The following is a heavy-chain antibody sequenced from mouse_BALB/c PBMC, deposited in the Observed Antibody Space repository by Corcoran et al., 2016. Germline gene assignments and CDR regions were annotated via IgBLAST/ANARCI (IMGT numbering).Heavy chain of an antibody. CDR1: GYTFTDYY. Sequence: QIQLQQSGPELVKPGASVKISCKASGYTFTDYYINWVKQKPGQGLEWIGWIDPGSGNTKYNEKFKGKATLTVDTSSSTAYMQLSSLTSEDTAVYFCARAYRYDAMDYWGQGTSVTVSS. D-gene: IGHD2-14*01. V-gene: IGHV1-84*02. CDR3: ARAYRYDAMDY. J-gene: IGHJ4*01. CDR2: IDPGSGNT.